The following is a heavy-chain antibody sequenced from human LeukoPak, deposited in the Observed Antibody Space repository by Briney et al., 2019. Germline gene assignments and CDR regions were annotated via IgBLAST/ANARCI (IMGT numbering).Heavy chain of an antibody. CDR1: GGSIGSYY. CDR2: IYYSGST. V-gene: IGHV4-59*01. CDR3: ARATPIGLKFDY. J-gene: IGHJ4*02. Sequence: SEALSLTCTVSGGSIGSYYWSWIRQPPGKGLEWIGYIYYSGSTNYNPSLKSRVTISVDTSKNQFSLKLSSVTAADTAVYYCARATPIGLKFDYWGQGTLVTVSS. D-gene: IGHD3-10*01.